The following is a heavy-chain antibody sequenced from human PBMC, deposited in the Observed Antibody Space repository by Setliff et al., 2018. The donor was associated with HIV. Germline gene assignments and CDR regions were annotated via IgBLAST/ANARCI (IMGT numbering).Heavy chain of an antibody. CDR2: IIPIFGTA. V-gene: IGHV1-69*13. CDR1: GGTFSSYA. D-gene: IGHD4-17*01. J-gene: IGHJ6*02. Sequence: SVKVSCKASGGTFSSYAISWVRQAPGQGLEWMGGIIPIFGTANYAQKFQGRVTITADESTSTAYMELSSLRSEDTAVYYCAREGAETTTSNYYGMDVWGQGTTVTVSS. CDR3: AREGAETTTSNYYGMDV.